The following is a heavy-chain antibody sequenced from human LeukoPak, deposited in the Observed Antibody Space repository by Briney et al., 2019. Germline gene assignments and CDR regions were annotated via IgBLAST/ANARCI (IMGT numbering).Heavy chain of an antibody. J-gene: IGHJ4*02. CDR3: ARTFGSGIYSIDN. CDR2: IYTSGST. V-gene: IGHV4-61*02. CDR1: GGSISSGTYY. Sequence: KTSETLSLTCTVSGGSISSGTYYWSWIRQPAGKGLEWIGRIYTSGSTNYNPSLKSRVTISVDTSKNQFSLKLSSVTAADTAVYYCARTFGSGIYSIDNWGQGTLVTVSS. D-gene: IGHD3-10*01.